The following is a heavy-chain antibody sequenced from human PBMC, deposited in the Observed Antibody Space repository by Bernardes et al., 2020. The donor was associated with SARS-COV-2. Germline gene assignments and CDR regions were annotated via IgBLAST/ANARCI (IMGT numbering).Heavy chain of an antibody. CDR2: ISAYNGNT. V-gene: IGHV1-18*04. D-gene: IGHD6-19*01. J-gene: IGHJ4*02. CDR1: GYTFTSYD. CDR3: ARGVEGGWNNGYYFDY. Sequence: ASVKVSCKASGYTFTSYDISWVRQAPGQGLEWMGWISAYNGNTNYAQNLHGRVTMTTDTSTSTAYMELRSLRSDDAAVYYCARGVEGGWNNGYYFDYWGQGTLVTVSS.